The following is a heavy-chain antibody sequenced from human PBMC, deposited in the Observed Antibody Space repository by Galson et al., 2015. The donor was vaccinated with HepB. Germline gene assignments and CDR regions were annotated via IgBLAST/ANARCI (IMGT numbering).Heavy chain of an antibody. CDR2: IWYDGSNK. Sequence: SLRLSCAASGFTFSSYGMHWVRQAPGKGLEWVAVIWYDGSNKYYADSVKGRFTISRDNSKNTLYLQMNSLRAEDTAVYYCARDGYYYDSSGYYHYYFDYWGQGTLVTVSS. D-gene: IGHD3-22*01. CDR3: ARDGYYYDSSGYYHYYFDY. J-gene: IGHJ4*02. CDR1: GFTFSSYG. V-gene: IGHV3-33*01.